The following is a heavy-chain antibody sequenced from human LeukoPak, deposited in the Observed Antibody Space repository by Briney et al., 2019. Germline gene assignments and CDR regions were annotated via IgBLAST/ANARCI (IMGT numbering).Heavy chain of an antibody. CDR3: ARGTRAAAGLDY. CDR1: GFTFSSYS. D-gene: IGHD6-13*01. Sequence: GGSLRLSCAASGFTFSSYSMNWVRQAPGKGLEWVSYISSSGSTIYYADSVKGRFTISRDNAKNSLYLQMNSLRAEDTAVYYCARGTRAAAGLDYWGQGTLVTVSS. V-gene: IGHV3-48*04. J-gene: IGHJ4*02. CDR2: ISSSGSTI.